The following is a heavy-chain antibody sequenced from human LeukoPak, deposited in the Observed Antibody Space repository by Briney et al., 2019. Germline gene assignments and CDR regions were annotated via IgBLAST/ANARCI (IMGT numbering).Heavy chain of an antibody. CDR1: GGSFSGYY. Sequence: PSETLSLTCAVYGGSFSGYYWSWIRQPPGKGLEWIGEINHSGSTNYNPSLKSRVTISVDTSTNYFFLKLALVTAADTAVYYCARGGGHCNGGSCYIDSWGQGTLVTVSS. CDR3: ARGGGHCNGGSCYIDS. J-gene: IGHJ5*01. V-gene: IGHV4-34*01. CDR2: INHSGST. D-gene: IGHD2-15*01.